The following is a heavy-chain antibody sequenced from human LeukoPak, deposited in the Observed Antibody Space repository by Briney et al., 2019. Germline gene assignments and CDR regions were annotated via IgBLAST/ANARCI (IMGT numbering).Heavy chain of an antibody. CDR2: INHSGST. Sequence: PSETLSLTCAAYGGSFSGYYWSWIRQPPEKGLEWIGEINHSGSTNYNPSLKSRVTISVDTSKNQFSLKLSSVTAADTAVYYCASRIAAGFDYWGQGTLVTVSS. CDR1: GGSFSGYY. J-gene: IGHJ4*02. D-gene: IGHD6-13*01. V-gene: IGHV4-34*01. CDR3: ASRIAAGFDY.